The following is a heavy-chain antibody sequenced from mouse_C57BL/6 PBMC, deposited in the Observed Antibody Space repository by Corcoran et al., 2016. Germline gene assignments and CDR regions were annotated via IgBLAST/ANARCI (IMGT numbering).Heavy chain of an antibody. J-gene: IGHJ4*01. CDR1: GYTFTDYY. D-gene: IGHD1-1*01. CDR3: ARTGYYYGSSPNWDVAMDY. CDR2: IYPGSGNT. Sequence: QVQLKQSGAELVRPGASVKLSCKASGYTFTDYYINWVKQRPGQGLEWIARIYPGSGNTYYNEKFKGKATLTAEKSSSTAYMQLSSLTSEDSAVYFCARTGYYYGSSPNWDVAMDYWGQGTSVTVSS. V-gene: IGHV1-76*01.